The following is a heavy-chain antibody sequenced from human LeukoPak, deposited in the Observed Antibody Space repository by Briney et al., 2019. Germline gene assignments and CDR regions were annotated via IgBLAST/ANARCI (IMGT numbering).Heavy chain of an antibody. D-gene: IGHD3-22*01. CDR2: IYYSGST. J-gene: IGHJ4*02. V-gene: IGHV4-59*11. CDR3: ARANYDSSGYADYFDY. Sequence: SETLSLTCTVSGGSISSHYWSWIRQPPGKGLEWIGYIYYSGSTNYNPSLKSRVTTSVDTSKNQFSLKLSSVTAADTAVYYCARANYDSSGYADYFDYWGQGTLVTVSS. CDR1: GGSISSHY.